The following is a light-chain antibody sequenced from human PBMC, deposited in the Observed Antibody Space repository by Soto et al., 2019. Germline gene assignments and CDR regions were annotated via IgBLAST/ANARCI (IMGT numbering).Light chain of an antibody. V-gene: IGLV2-14*01. CDR3: SSYTTSNTPLYV. Sequence: QSVLTQPASVSGSPEQSITISCTGTSSDTAGYNYVSWYQQHPGKAPKLMIYEVSNRPSGVSNRFSGSQSGNTASLTISGLQAEDEANYYCSSYTTSNTPLYVFGTGTKVTVL. J-gene: IGLJ1*01. CDR2: EVS. CDR1: SSDTAGYNY.